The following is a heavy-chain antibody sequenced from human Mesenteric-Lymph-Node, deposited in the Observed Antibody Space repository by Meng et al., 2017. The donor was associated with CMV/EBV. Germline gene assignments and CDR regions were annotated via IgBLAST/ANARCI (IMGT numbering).Heavy chain of an antibody. CDR3: ARDLNSYFDY. Sequence: SETLSLTCTVSGGSINTYYWSWIRQPPGKGLEWIGYIYSSGSTNYNPSLKSRVTISLDTSKSQFSLNLSSVTAADTAVYYCARDLNSYFDYWGQGTLVTVSS. CDR1: GGSINTYY. CDR2: IYSSGST. V-gene: IGHV4-59*01. D-gene: IGHD1/OR15-1a*01. J-gene: IGHJ4*02.